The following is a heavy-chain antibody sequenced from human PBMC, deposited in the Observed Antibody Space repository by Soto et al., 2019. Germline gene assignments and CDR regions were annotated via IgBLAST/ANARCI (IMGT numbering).Heavy chain of an antibody. CDR2: IKHDGSEK. J-gene: IGHJ4*02. Sequence: EVQLVESGGGLVQPGGSLRLSCAASGFTFSSYWVTWVRQAPGKGLEWVANIKHDGSEKYYVDSVKGRFTISRDNAKNSLYLQMTSLRAEDTAVDYCARDRGGGFDNWGQGTLVTVSS. CDR3: ARDRGGGFDN. CDR1: GFTFSSYW. V-gene: IGHV3-7*04. D-gene: IGHD3-10*01.